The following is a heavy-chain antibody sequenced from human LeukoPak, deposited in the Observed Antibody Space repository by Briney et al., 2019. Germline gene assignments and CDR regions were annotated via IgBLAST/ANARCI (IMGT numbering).Heavy chain of an antibody. D-gene: IGHD2-21*02. CDR1: GFIFSGSA. CDR3: TREVTYYFSMDV. J-gene: IGHJ6*02. CDR2: IRSRTKSYAT. V-gene: IGHV3-73*01. Sequence: PGGSLRLSCADSGFIFSGSAIHWVRQASGKGLEWVGRIRSRTKSYATTYSASVKGRFTISRDDSKNTAYLQMNSLKTEDTAVYYCTREVTYYFSMDVWGQGTTVTVSS.